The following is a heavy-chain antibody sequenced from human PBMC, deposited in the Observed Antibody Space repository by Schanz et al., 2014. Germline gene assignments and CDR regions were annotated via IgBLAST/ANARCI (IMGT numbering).Heavy chain of an antibody. Sequence: VQLEQSGAEVKKPGASVKVSCTASGYTFTSYDINWLRQAPGQGLEWMGRIIPIHGIVNYAQRFQDRVRITADKSTSTAYMELSSLRSDDTAVYYCARGGGPEDVFDIWGQGTILTVSS. CDR3: ARGGGPEDVFDI. J-gene: IGHJ3*02. CDR2: IIPIHGIV. D-gene: IGHD5-12*01. V-gene: IGHV1-69*04. CDR1: GYTFTSYD.